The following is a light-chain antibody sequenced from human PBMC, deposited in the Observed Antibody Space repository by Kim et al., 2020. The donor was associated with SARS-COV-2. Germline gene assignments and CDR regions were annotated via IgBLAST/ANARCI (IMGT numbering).Light chain of an antibody. V-gene: IGLV7-46*01. CDR2: DAT. J-gene: IGLJ2*01. CDR1: TGPVTSTHY. Sequence: PGGTVTPTCACSTGPVTSTHYPCWFQHKPGQAPTTLIYDATNKHSWTPARFSGSLLGGEAALTRSGAQPEDEAEYYCLLSYSGVVVFGGGTQLTVL. CDR3: LLSYSGVVV.